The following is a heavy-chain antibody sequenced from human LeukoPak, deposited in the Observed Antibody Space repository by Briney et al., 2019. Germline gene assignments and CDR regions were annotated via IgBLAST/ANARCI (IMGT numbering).Heavy chain of an antibody. Sequence: GGSLRLSCAVSGISLSNYGMSWVRQAPGKGLEWVAGISGSGGGKNYADSVKGRFTISRDNPKNTLYLQMNRLRAEDPAVYFCAKRGVVIRLILVGFHKEAYYFDSWGQGALVTVSS. CDR1: GISLSNYG. J-gene: IGHJ4*02. CDR3: AKRGVVIRLILVGFHKEAYYFDS. CDR2: ISGSGGGK. D-gene: IGHD3-10*01. V-gene: IGHV3-23*01.